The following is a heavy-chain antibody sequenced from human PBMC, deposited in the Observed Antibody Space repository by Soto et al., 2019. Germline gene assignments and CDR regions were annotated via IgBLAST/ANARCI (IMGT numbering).Heavy chain of an antibody. CDR3: ARDCQRLRFLEWLSSRGMDV. D-gene: IGHD3-3*01. V-gene: IGHV3-21*01. Sequence: EVQLVESGGGLVKPGGSLRLSCAASGFTFSSYSMNWVRQAPGKGLEWVSSISSSSSYIYYADSVKGRFTISRDNAKNSLYLQMNSLRAEDTAVCYCARDCQRLRFLEWLSSRGMDVWGQGTTVTVSS. CDR2: ISSSSSYI. J-gene: IGHJ6*02. CDR1: GFTFSSYS.